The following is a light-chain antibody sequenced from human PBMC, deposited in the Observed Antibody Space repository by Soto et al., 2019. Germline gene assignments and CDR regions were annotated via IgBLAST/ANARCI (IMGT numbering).Light chain of an antibody. CDR3: CSSVGSPNWV. CDR2: EVN. Sequence: QPVLTQPASVSGSPGQSIAISCTGTSSDVGGYDRVSWYQQHPDKAPTLMIYEVNKRPSGVSSRFSGSKSGNTASLTISGLQAEDEADYYCCSSVGSPNWVFGGGTKVTVL. J-gene: IGLJ3*02. CDR1: SSDVGGYDR. V-gene: IGLV2-23*02.